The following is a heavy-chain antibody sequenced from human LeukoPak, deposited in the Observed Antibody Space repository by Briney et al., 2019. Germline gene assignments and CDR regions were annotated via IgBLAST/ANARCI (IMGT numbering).Heavy chain of an antibody. CDR2: ISYDGSNK. V-gene: IGHV3-30*18. CDR3: AKDTHCSGGSCYNWFDP. J-gene: IGHJ5*02. Sequence: GGSLRLSCAASGFTFSSYGMHWVRQAPGKGLEWVAVISYDGSNKYYADSVKGRFTISRDNSKNTLYLQMNSLRAEDTAVYYRAKDTHCSGGSCYNWFDPWGQGTLVTVSS. D-gene: IGHD2-15*01. CDR1: GFTFSSYG.